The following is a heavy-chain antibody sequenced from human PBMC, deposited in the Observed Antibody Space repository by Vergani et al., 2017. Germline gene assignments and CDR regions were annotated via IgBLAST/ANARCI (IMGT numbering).Heavy chain of an antibody. CDR2: INPSGGHT. D-gene: IGHD3-9*01. Sequence: QVQVVQSGAEVKKSGASVKVSCKTSGYTFSNYYMHWVRPAPGQGLEWMGIINPSGGHTNYAQKFQGRGTITGDTSTSTVYMELSSLSSEDTAIYYCARGDYDILTGYQYWGQGSLVTVS. CDR3: ARGDYDILTGYQY. CDR1: GYTFSNYY. J-gene: IGHJ4*02. V-gene: IGHV1-46*03.